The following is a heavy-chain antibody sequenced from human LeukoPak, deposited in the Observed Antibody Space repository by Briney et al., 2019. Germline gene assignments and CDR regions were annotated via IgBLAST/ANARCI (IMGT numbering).Heavy chain of an antibody. V-gene: IGHV4-34*01. D-gene: IGHD4-17*01. CDR1: GGSFSGYY. Sequence: SETLSLTCAVYGGSFSGYYWSWIRQPPGKGLEWIGSIYYSGSTYYNPSLKSRVTISVDTSKNQFSLKLSSVTAADTAVYYCARLFPTVTHHWGQGTLVTVSS. J-gene: IGHJ4*02. CDR3: ARLFPTVTHH. CDR2: IYYSGST.